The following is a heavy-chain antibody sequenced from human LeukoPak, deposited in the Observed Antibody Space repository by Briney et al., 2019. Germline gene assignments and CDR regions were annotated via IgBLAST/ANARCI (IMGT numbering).Heavy chain of an antibody. CDR1: GYTFTSYA. J-gene: IGHJ4*02. CDR3: AREVVVVPGGFDY. D-gene: IGHD2-2*01. Sequence: ASVKVSCKASGYTFTSYAIHWVRQAPGQRLEWMGWMNAGNGNTKYSQKFQGRVTITRDTSANTAYMELSSLTSEDTAVYYCAREVVVVPGGFDYWGQGTLVTVSS. CDR2: MNAGNGNT. V-gene: IGHV1-3*01.